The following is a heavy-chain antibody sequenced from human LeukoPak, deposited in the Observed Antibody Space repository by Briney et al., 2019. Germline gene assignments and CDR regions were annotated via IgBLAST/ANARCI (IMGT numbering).Heavy chain of an antibody. Sequence: PGGSLRLSCAASGFTVSSNYMSWVRQAPGKGLEWVSVIYSGGSTYYADSVKGRFTISRDNSKNTLYLQMNSLRAEDTAVYYCARGVNYYDSSGYYRPWDYWGQGTLVTVSS. V-gene: IGHV3-66*01. J-gene: IGHJ4*02. D-gene: IGHD3-22*01. CDR3: ARGVNYYDSSGYYRPWDY. CDR1: GFTVSSNY. CDR2: IYSGGST.